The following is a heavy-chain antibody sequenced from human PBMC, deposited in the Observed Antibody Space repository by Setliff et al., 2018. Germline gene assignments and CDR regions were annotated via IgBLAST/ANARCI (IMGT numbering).Heavy chain of an antibody. Sequence: TLSLTCDVSGSPFRDGASYWTWIRQPAGKGLEWIGQIYVSGRTHYNPSLKSRLTISVDTSKNQFSLKLRSVTAADTAVYYCARLPNYVWGSPVDYWGQGTLVTVSS. CDR2: IYVSGRT. D-gene: IGHD3-16*01. CDR3: ARLPNYVWGSPVDY. V-gene: IGHV4-61*09. CDR1: GSPFRDGASY. J-gene: IGHJ4*02.